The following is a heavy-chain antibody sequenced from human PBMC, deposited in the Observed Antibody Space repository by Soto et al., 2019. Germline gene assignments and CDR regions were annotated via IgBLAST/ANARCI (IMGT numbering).Heavy chain of an antibody. D-gene: IGHD3-10*01. CDR1: GYNFTGYG. Sequence: ASVKVSCKASGYNFTGYGISWVRQAPGQGLEWMGWISAYNGNTNYAQKLQGRVTMTTDTSTSTAYMEVRSLRYDDPAVYFCARDFGLRFGEFDAFHIWGQGTMVTVSS. CDR3: ARDFGLRFGEFDAFHI. V-gene: IGHV1-18*01. J-gene: IGHJ3*02. CDR2: ISAYNGNT.